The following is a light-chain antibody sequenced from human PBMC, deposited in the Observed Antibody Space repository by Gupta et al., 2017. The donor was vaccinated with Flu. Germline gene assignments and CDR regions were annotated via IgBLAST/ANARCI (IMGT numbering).Light chain of an antibody. CDR2: ANN. V-gene: IGLV1-40*01. Sequence: TMCGEGSISNDGAGYDIHWYQHRPGTAPKLLLYANNNRPAGVPDRFSGSKSATSAALAIIGLQTEDEADYYCQSYDSSRTGSVFGGGTKLTVL. J-gene: IGLJ2*01. CDR1: ISNDGAGYD. CDR3: QSYDSSRTGSV.